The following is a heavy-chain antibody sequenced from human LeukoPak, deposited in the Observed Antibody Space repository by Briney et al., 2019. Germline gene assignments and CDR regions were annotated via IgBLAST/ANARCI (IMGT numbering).Heavy chain of an antibody. V-gene: IGHV3-23*01. J-gene: IGHJ4*02. CDR3: AGYSGSYYSPKTTNIGRIDY. D-gene: IGHD1-26*01. Sequence: PGGSLRLSCTASGFTFSSYALCWVRQAPGMGLEWVSGFGGSGGSGGAETFYADSVKGRFTISRDNVKNTLYLQMNSLRAEDTAVYYCAGYSGSYYSPKTTNIGRIDYWGQGTLVTVSS. CDR2: FGGSGGSGGAET. CDR1: GFTFSSYA.